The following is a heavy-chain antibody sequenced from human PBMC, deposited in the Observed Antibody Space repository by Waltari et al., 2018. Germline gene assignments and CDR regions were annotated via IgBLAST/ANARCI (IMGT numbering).Heavy chain of an antibody. D-gene: IGHD6-19*01. CDR3: AKGLGIAVAVLSDY. Sequence: EVQLLESGGGLVQPGGSLRLSCAASGFTFSSYAMSWVRQAPGKGLEWVSAISGSGGSTYSADSVKGRFTISRDNSKNTLYLQMNSLRAEDTAVYYCAKGLGIAVAVLSDYWGQGTLVTVSS. CDR1: GFTFSSYA. J-gene: IGHJ4*02. V-gene: IGHV3-23*01. CDR2: ISGSGGST.